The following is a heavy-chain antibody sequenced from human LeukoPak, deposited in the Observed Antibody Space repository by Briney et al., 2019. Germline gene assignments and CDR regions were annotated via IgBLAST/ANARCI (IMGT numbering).Heavy chain of an antibody. Sequence: GGSLRLSCAASGFTFRTSWMFWVRQAPGKGLVWVSRINTDGSNTVNSDSVKGRFTIPRDNAKNTLYLQMTSLRAEDTAVYYCVRGGYDSSGTYIATFDFWGQGTLVTVSS. CDR2: INTDGSNT. J-gene: IGHJ5*01. V-gene: IGHV3-74*01. D-gene: IGHD3-22*01. CDR1: GFTFRTSW. CDR3: VRGGYDSSGTYIATFDF.